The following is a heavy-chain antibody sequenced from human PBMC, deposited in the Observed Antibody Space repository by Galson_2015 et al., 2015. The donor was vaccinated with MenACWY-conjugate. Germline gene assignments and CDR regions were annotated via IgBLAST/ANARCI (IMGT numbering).Heavy chain of an antibody. D-gene: IGHD3-10*01. V-gene: IGHV4-39*07. CDR1: RGSISSSSYY. J-gene: IGHJ4*02. CDR3: ARSESLSFGELPPVY. Sequence: SETLSLTCTVSRGSISSSSYYWGWIRQPPGKGLEWIGNIYYSGSTDYNPSLKSRVTISVATSKNQFSLKLSSVTAADTAVYYCARSESLSFGELPPVYWGQGTLVTVSS. CDR2: IYYSGST.